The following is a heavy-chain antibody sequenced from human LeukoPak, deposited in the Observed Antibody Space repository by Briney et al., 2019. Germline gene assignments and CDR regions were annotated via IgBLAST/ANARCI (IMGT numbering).Heavy chain of an antibody. J-gene: IGHJ4*02. CDR2: INPNSGGT. CDR3: ATWALEYSSSWYSALY. V-gene: IGHV1-2*02. Sequence: ASVKVSCKASGYTFTGYYMHWVRQAPGQGLEWTGWINPNSGGTNYAQKFQGRVTMTRDTSISTAYMELSRLRSDDTAVYYCATWALEYSSSWYSALYWGQGTLVTVSS. D-gene: IGHD6-13*01. CDR1: GYTFTGYY.